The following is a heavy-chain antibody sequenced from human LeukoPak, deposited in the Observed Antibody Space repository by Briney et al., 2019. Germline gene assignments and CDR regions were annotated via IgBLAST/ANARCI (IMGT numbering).Heavy chain of an antibody. J-gene: IGHJ5*02. CDR3: ARIRIMITFGGVIVKPPWFDP. D-gene: IGHD3-16*02. V-gene: IGHV4-4*02. Sequence: SETLSLTCAVSGGSISSSNWWSWVRQPPGKGLEWIGEIYHSGSTNYNPSLKSRVTISVDTSKNQFSLKLSSVTAADTAVYYCARIRIMITFGGVIVKPPWFDPWGQGTLVTVSS. CDR2: IYHSGST. CDR1: GGSISSSNW.